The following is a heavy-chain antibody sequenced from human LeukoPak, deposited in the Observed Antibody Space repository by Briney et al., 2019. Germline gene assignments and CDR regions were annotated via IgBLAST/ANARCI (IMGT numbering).Heavy chain of an antibody. J-gene: IGHJ4*02. CDR1: GFTFSSYS. D-gene: IGHD6-13*01. V-gene: IGHV3-21*01. CDR3: ARASSSWYYFDY. Sequence: GGSLRLSCAASGFTFSSYSVNWVRQAPGKGLEWVSFISSSSSYIYYADSVKGRFIISRDNAKSSLFLQMNSLRAEDTAVYYCARASSSWYYFDYWGQGTLVTVSS. CDR2: ISSSSSYI.